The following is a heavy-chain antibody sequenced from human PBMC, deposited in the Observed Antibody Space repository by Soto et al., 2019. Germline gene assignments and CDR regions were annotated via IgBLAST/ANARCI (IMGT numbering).Heavy chain of an antibody. J-gene: IGHJ5*02. CDR2: IYHSGST. Sequence: SLTCAVSGGSISSGGYSWSWIRQPPGKGLEWIGYIYHSGSTYYNPSLKSRVTISVDRSKNQFSLKLSSVTAADTAVYYCARGRVVPAASNWFDPWGQGTPVTVSS. CDR3: ARGRVVPAASNWFDP. D-gene: IGHD2-2*01. V-gene: IGHV4-30-2*01. CDR1: GGSISSGGYS.